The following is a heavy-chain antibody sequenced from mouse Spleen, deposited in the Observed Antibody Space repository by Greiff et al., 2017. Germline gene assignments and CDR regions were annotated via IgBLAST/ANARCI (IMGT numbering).Heavy chain of an antibody. CDR1: GYTFTDYY. CDR2: IYPGSGNT. Sequence: QVQLKESGAELVRPGASVKLSCKASGYTFTDYYINWVKQRPGQGLEWIARIYPGSGNTYYNEKFKGKATLTAEKSSSTAYMQLSSLTSEDSAVYFCAREGHYYGSSYEDYWGQGTSVTVSS. J-gene: IGHJ4*01. CDR3: AREGHYYGSSYEDY. D-gene: IGHD1-1*01. V-gene: IGHV1-76*01.